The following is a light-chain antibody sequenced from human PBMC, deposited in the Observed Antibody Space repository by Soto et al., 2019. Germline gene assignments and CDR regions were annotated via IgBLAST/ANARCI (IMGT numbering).Light chain of an antibody. Sequence: QSVLTQPASVSGSPGQSITISCTGTSSYVGGYNYVSWYQQYPGRVPKLLIYKVSNRPSGISNRFSGSKSGNTASLTISGRQAEDEADYFCTSPTPGSLYVFGSGTKLTVL. CDR2: KVS. J-gene: IGLJ1*01. CDR1: SSYVGGYNY. CDR3: TSPTPGSLYV. V-gene: IGLV2-14*01.